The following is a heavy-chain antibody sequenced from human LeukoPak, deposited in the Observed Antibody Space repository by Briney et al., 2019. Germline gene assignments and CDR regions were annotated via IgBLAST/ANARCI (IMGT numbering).Heavy chain of an antibody. J-gene: IGHJ4*02. V-gene: IGHV3-21*01. CDR1: GFTFSSYS. D-gene: IGHD2-8*01. CDR3: ATGAEYCTNGVCYRFDY. CDR2: ISSSSRYI. Sequence: GGSLRLSCAASGFTFSSYSMNWVRQAPGKGLEWVSSISSSSRYIYYADSVKGRFTISRDNAKNSLYLQMNSLRAEDTAVYYCATGAEYCTNGVCYRFDYWGQGTLVTVSS.